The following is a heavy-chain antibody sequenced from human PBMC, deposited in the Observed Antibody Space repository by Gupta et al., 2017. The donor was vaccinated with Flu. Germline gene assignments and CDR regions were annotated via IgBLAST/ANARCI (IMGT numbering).Heavy chain of an antibody. D-gene: IGHD2-2*01. Sequence: WFRQAPGKGLECVSFIRRKAYGGAIEYAASVKGRFTISRDDSKSIVYLQMNSLTTEDTAVYYCSRGIPAIMWYYFDSWGQGTLVSVSS. J-gene: IGHJ4*02. CDR2: IRRKAYGGAI. V-gene: IGHV3-49*03. CDR3: SRGIPAIMWYYFDS.